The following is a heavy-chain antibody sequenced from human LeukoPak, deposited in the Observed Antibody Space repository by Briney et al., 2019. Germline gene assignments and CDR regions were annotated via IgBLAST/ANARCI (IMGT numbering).Heavy chain of an antibody. J-gene: IGHJ4*02. V-gene: IGHV3-30*03. Sequence: GGSLRLSCAASGFTFSSYWMSWVRQAPGKGLEWVAVISYDGSNKYYADSVKGRFTISRDNSKNTLYLQMNSLRAEDTAVYYCARDQGGKDFDYWGQGTLVTVSS. CDR3: ARDQGGKDFDY. D-gene: IGHD4-23*01. CDR1: GFTFSSYW. CDR2: ISYDGSNK.